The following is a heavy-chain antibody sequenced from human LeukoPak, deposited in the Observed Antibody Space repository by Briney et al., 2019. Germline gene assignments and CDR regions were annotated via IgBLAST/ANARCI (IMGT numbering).Heavy chain of an antibody. V-gene: IGHV1-18*01. CDR3: ARDSEVSFCSSTSCYIPYFDY. CDR1: GGTFGSYA. CDR2: ISAYNGNT. D-gene: IGHD2-2*02. J-gene: IGHJ4*02. Sequence: ASVKVSCKASGGTFGSYAISWVRQAPGQGLEWMGWISAYNGNTNYAQKLQGRVTMTTDTSTSTAYMELRSLRSDDTAVYYCARDSEVSFCSSTSCYIPYFDYWGQGTLVTVSS.